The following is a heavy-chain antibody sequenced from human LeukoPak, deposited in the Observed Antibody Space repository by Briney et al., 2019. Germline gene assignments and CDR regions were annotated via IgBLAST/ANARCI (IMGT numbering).Heavy chain of an antibody. Sequence: SETLSLTCTVSGFSISGGFYWGWIRQPPGKGLEWIGSIYHSGGTDYNPSLKSRVTISVDTSNSQISLKLSSLTAADTAVYYCARELRFLDWLAFDSWGQGTPVTVSP. CDR1: GFSISGGFY. CDR3: ARELRFLDWLAFDS. CDR2: IYHSGGT. D-gene: IGHD3/OR15-3a*01. V-gene: IGHV4-38-2*02. J-gene: IGHJ4*02.